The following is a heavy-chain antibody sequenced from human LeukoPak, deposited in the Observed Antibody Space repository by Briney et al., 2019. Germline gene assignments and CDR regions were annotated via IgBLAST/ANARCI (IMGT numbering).Heavy chain of an antibody. CDR3: ARHGGWAFDI. V-gene: IGHV4-59*08. CDR1: GGSISSYY. D-gene: IGHD6-19*01. CDR2: IYYSGST. J-gene: IGHJ3*02. Sequence: SETLSLTCTVSGGSISSYYWSWVRQPPGKGLEWIGYIYYSGSTNYNPPLKSRVTVSVDTSKNQFSLKLSSVTAADTAVYYCARHGGWAFDIWGQGTMVTVSS.